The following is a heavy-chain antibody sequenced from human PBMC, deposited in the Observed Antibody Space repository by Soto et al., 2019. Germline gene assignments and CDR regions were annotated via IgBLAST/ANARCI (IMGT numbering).Heavy chain of an antibody. J-gene: IGHJ4*02. D-gene: IGHD1-7*01. CDR2: ISSSSSYI. V-gene: IGHV3-21*01. CDR3: ARTLNWNLDPFDY. Sequence: GGSLRLSCAASGFTFSSYSMNWVRQAPGKGLEWVSSISSSSSYIYYADSVKGRFTISRDNAKNSLYLQMNSLRAEDTAVYYCARTLNWNLDPFDYWGQGTLLTVSS. CDR1: GFTFSSYS.